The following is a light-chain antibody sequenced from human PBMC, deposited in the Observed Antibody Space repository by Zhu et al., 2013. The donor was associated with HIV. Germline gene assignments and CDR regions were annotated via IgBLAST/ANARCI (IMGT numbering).Light chain of an antibody. V-gene: IGKV3-20*01. CDR1: QSLSSSY. CDR2: GAS. CDR3: QQYGDSPYS. J-gene: IGKJ2*03. Sequence: ENVLTQSPATLSLSPGERATLSCRASQSLSSSYLAWYQQKPGQPPRLLMYGASRRATGIPDRFSGSGSGTDFTLTISSLEPEDFAVYYCQQYGDSPYSYGQGTKLEIK.